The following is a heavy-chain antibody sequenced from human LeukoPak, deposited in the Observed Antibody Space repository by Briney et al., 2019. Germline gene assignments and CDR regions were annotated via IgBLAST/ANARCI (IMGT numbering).Heavy chain of an antibody. V-gene: IGHV3-13*01. Sequence: PGGSLRLSCAASGFTLRSYDMHWVRHVTGKGLEWVSAIGISGDTYYPDSVKGRFTISRENAKNSLYLQMNSLTAGDTAVYYCARGGIQVSGIDEIDYWGQGTLVTVSS. CDR1: GFTLRSYD. CDR2: IGISGDT. J-gene: IGHJ4*02. CDR3: ARGGIQVSGIDEIDY. D-gene: IGHD6-19*01.